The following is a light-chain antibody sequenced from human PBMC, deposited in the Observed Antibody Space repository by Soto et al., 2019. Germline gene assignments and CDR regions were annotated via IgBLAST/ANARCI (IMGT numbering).Light chain of an antibody. CDR3: QVLDSSNGHPI. V-gene: IGLV3-21*02. J-gene: IGLJ2*01. Sequence: SYELTQSPSMSVAPGQTASVTCGGDIIGRNSVHWYQQKPGQAPVLVVYDDIERPSGIPERFSGSNSGNTATLSITRVEAGDEADYYCQVLDSSNGHPIFGGGTKLTVL. CDR2: DDI. CDR1: IIGRNS.